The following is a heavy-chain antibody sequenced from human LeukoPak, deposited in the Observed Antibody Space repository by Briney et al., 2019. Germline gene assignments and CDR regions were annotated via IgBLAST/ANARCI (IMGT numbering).Heavy chain of an antibody. D-gene: IGHD3-22*01. V-gene: IGHV1-2*02. Sequence: ASVKVSCKASGYTFTGYYMHWVRQAPGQGLEWMGWINPNSGGTNYAQKFQGRVTMTRDTSISTAYMELSRLRSDDTAVYYCARVAPTNYYDSPQSAFDIWGQGTMVTVSS. CDR3: ARVAPTNYYDSPQSAFDI. J-gene: IGHJ3*02. CDR1: GYTFTGYY. CDR2: INPNSGGT.